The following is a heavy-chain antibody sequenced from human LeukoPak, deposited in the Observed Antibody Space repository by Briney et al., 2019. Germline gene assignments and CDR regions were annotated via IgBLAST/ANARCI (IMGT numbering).Heavy chain of an antibody. V-gene: IGHV3-23*01. CDR3: ARDQYLDC. CDR1: GVTFSSYA. CDR2: ISGGGGST. J-gene: IGHJ4*02. Sequence: GGSLRLSCAASGVTFSSYAMSWVRQAPGKGLEWVSAISGGGGSTYYADSVRGRFTISRDNAKNSLYLQMNSLRAEDTAVYYCARDQYLDCRGQGTLVTVSS.